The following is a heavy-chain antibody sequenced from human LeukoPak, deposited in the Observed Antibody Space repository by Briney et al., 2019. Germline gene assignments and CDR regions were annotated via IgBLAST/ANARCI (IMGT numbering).Heavy chain of an antibody. CDR1: GFTVSSNY. Sequence: PGGSLRLSCAVSGFTVSSNYMSWVRQAPGKGLEWVSVLYSGGNTYYADSVMGRFTISRANSKNTLFLQMNSLRDEDTAVYYCARTLYGFYFDYWGQGTLVTVSS. V-gene: IGHV3-66*01. CDR2: LYSGGNT. J-gene: IGHJ4*02. CDR3: ARTLYGFYFDY. D-gene: IGHD2/OR15-2a*01.